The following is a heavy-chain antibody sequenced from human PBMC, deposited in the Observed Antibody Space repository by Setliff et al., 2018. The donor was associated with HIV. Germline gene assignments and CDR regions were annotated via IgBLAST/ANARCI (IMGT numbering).Heavy chain of an antibody. CDR3: ARAGDCTEASCPKARFDP. D-gene: IGHD2-8*02. CDR1: GGSISSHY. V-gene: IGHV4-59*11. CDR2: IYYSGST. Sequence: SETLSLTCTVSGGSISSHYWSWIRQPPGKGLEWIGYIYYSGSTNYNPSLKSRVTISVDTSKNQFSLNLNSVTAADTAVYYCARAGDCTEASCPKARFDPWGPGILVTVSS. J-gene: IGHJ5*02.